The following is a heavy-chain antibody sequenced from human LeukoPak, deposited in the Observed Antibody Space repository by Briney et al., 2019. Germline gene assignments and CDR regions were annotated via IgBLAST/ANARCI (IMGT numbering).Heavy chain of an antibody. J-gene: IGHJ4*02. CDR1: GFTFSSYA. CDR3: AKGGIRYFDGFDY. V-gene: IGHV3-23*01. Sequence: SGGSLRLSCAASGFTFSSYAMSWVRQAPGKGLEWVSAISGSGGSTYYADSVKGRFTISRDNSKNTLYLQMNSLRAEDTAVYYCAKGGIRYFDGFDYWGQGTLGTVSS. CDR2: ISGSGGST. D-gene: IGHD3-9*01.